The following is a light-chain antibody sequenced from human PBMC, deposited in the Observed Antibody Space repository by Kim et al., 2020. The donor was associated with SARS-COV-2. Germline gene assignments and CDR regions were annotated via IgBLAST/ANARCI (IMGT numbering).Light chain of an antibody. CDR1: QSVNTY. CDR2: DTS. J-gene: IGKJ4*01. Sequence: EIVLTQSPATLSLSPGETATLSCRASQSVNTYLAWYHQKPGQAPRLLIYDTSIRATAIPARFSGSGSGTDFTLTISSLEPEDFAVYYCQQRHNWPLTFGGGTKVDIK. CDR3: QQRHNWPLT. V-gene: IGKV3-11*01.